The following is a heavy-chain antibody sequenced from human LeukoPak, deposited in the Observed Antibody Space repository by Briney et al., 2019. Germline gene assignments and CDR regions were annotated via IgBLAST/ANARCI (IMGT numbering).Heavy chain of an antibody. D-gene: IGHD3-10*01. J-gene: IGHJ4*02. CDR3: ARGWFYYFDY. CDR2: IRYDGSNK. CDR1: GFTFSSYG. V-gene: IGHV3-30*02. Sequence: GGSLRLSCAASGFTFSSYGMHWVRQAPGKGLEWVAFIRYDGSNKYYADSVKGRFTISRDNSKNTLYLQMNSLRAEDTAVYYCARGWFYYFDYWGQGTLVTVSS.